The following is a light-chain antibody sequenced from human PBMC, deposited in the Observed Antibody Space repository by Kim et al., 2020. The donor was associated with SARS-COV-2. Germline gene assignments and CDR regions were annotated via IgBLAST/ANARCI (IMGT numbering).Light chain of an antibody. CDR2: DAS. V-gene: IGKV3-20*01. CDR1: QSVSRSY. CDR3: QQYGRSPIT. Sequence: EIVLTQSPGTLSLSPGERATLSCRASQSVSRSYLAWYQQKFGQAPRLLIYDASTRATGIPDRFSGSGSGTDFTLTISRLEPEDFAVYHCQQYGRSPITFGQGTRLEIK. J-gene: IGKJ5*01.